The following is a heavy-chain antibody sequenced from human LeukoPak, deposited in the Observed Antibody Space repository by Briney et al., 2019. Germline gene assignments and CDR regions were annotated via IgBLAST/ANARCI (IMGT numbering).Heavy chain of an antibody. D-gene: IGHD2-15*01. J-gene: IGHJ3*02. Sequence: ASVKVSCKASGYTFTGYYMHWVRQAPGQGLEWMGWINPNSGGTNYAQKFQGWVTMTRDTSISTAYMELSRLRSDDTAVYYCARDQGVAAMDAFDIWGQGTMVTVSS. CDR2: INPNSGGT. CDR1: GYTFTGYY. CDR3: ARDQGVAAMDAFDI. V-gene: IGHV1-2*04.